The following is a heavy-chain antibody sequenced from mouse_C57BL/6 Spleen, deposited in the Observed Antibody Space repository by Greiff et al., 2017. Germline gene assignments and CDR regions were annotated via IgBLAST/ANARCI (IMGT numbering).Heavy chain of an antibody. CDR1: GFSLTSYG. V-gene: IGHV2-6-1*01. CDR2: IWSDGST. Sequence: VQLQQSGPGLVAPSQSLSITCTVSGFSLTSYGVHWVRQPPGKGLEWLVVIWSDGSTTYNSALKSRLSISKDNSKSQVFLKMNSLRTVETAMYYCARHYCGSSYWYFDVWGTGTTVTVSS. D-gene: IGHD1-1*01. CDR3: ARHYCGSSYWYFDV. J-gene: IGHJ1*03.